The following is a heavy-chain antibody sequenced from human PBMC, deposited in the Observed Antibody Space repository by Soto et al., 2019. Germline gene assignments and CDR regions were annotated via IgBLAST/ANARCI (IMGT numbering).Heavy chain of an antibody. CDR3: AREGWGANYDFWSGPYYYYGMDV. CDR2: IYYSGST. Sequence: QVQLQESGPGLVKPSETLSLTCTVSGGSISSYYWSWIRQPPGKGLEWIGYIYYSGSTNYNPSLKSRVTISVDTSKNQFSLKLSPVTAADTAVYYCAREGWGANYDFWSGPYYYYGMDVWGQGTTVTVSS. J-gene: IGHJ6*02. CDR1: GGSISSYY. V-gene: IGHV4-59*01. D-gene: IGHD3-3*01.